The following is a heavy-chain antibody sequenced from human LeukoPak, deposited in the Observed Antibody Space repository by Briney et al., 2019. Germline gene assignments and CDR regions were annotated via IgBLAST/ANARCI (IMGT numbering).Heavy chain of an antibody. D-gene: IGHD6-19*01. CDR1: GGSISSSSYY. CDR3: ARDSSSGWSIPNTNLFDP. CDR2: ICYSGST. Sequence: SETLSLTCTVSGGSISSSSYYWGWIRQPPGKGLEWIGSICYSGSTYYNPSLKSRVTISVDTSKNQFSLQLNSVTPEDTAVYYCARDSSSGWSIPNTNLFDPWGQGTLVTVSS. V-gene: IGHV4-39*02. J-gene: IGHJ5*02.